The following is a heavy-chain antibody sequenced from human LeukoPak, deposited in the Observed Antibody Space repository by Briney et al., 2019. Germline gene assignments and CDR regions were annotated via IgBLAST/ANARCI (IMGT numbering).Heavy chain of an antibody. CDR3: AKCSGSYYRPFDY. Sequence: GGSLRLSCAASGFTFSSYAMSWVRQAPGKGVEWVSAISGSGGSTYYADSVKGRFTISRDNSKNTLYLQMNSLRAEDTAVYYCAKCSGSYYRPFDYWGQGTLVTVSS. J-gene: IGHJ4*02. CDR2: ISGSGGST. D-gene: IGHD1-26*01. V-gene: IGHV3-23*01. CDR1: GFTFSSYA.